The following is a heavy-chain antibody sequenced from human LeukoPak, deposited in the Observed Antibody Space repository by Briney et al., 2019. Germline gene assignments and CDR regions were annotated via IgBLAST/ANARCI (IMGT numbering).Heavy chain of an antibody. V-gene: IGHV4-59*01. CDR3: ARAGWGYCSSTSCPSSNWFDP. CDR2: IYYSGST. Sequence: SETLSLTCTVSGGSISSYYWSWIRQPPGKGLEWIGYIYYSGSTNYNPSLKSRVTISVDTSKNQFSLKLSSVTAADTAVYYCARAGWGYCSSTSCPSSNWFDPWGQGTLVTVSS. D-gene: IGHD2-2*01. CDR1: GGSISSYY. J-gene: IGHJ5*02.